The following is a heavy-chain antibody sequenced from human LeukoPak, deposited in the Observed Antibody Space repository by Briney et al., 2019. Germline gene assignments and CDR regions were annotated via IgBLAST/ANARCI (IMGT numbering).Heavy chain of an antibody. CDR3: ARAPRYSSSWTKGYGYYFDY. CDR1: GFTFSSYG. Sequence: PGGSLRLSCAASGFTFSSYGMSWVRQAPGKGLEWVSAISGSGGSTYYADSVKGRFTISRDNSKNTLYLQMNSLRAEDTAVYYCARAPRYSSSWTKGYGYYFDYWGQGTLVTVSS. V-gene: IGHV3-23*01. CDR2: ISGSGGST. J-gene: IGHJ4*02. D-gene: IGHD6-13*01.